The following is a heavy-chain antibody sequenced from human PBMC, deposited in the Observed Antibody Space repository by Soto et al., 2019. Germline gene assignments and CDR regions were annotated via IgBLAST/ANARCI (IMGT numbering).Heavy chain of an antibody. CDR1: GYSFTSYW. V-gene: IGHV5-51*01. CDR3: ARLEGSGSYYYYYYMDV. J-gene: IGHJ6*03. Sequence: GESLKISCKGSGYSFTSYWIGWVRQMPGKGLEWMGIICPGDSDTRYSPSFQGQVTISADKSISTAYLQWSSLKASDTAMYYCARLEGSGSYYYYYYMDVWGKGTTVTVSS. D-gene: IGHD3-10*01. CDR2: ICPGDSDT.